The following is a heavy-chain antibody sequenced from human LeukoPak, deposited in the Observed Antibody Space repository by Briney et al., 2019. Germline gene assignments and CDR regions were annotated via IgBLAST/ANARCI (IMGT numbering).Heavy chain of an antibody. J-gene: IGHJ4*02. CDR2: ISYDGSNK. CDR3: ARWSDSSSWIFDY. Sequence: PGGSLRLSCAASGFTFSSYAMHWVRQAPGKGLEWVAVISYDGSNKCYADSVKGRFTISRDNSKNTLYLQMNSLRAEDTAVYYCARWSDSSSWIFDYWGQGTLVTVSS. CDR1: GFTFSSYA. D-gene: IGHD6-13*01. V-gene: IGHV3-30*04.